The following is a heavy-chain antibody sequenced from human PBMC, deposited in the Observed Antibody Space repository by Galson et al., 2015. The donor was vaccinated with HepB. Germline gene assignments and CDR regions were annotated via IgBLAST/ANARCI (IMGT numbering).Heavy chain of an antibody. CDR2: IYYSGTT. Sequence: ETLSLTCSVSGASISSSSSCWGWIRQPPGKGPEWIGSIYYSGTTYYNPSLKSRVTISVDTSKRQFSLKLSSVTASDTAVYYCARHSWSSGSFPSYFDFWGQGSLVTVSS. V-gene: IGHV4-39*01. D-gene: IGHD1-26*01. J-gene: IGHJ4*02. CDR3: ARHSWSSGSFPSYFDF. CDR1: GASISSSSSC.